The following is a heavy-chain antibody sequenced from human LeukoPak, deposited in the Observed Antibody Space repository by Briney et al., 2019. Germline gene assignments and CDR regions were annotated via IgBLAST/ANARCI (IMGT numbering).Heavy chain of an antibody. Sequence: GGSLRLSCAASGFSLRDYGMYWVRQATGKGLEWVSAIGAAGDTYYPGSVKGRFTISRENAKNSLYLQMNSLRDGDTAVYYCARGDSSYYYMDVWGKGTTVTVSS. CDR1: GFSLRDYG. CDR2: IGAAGDT. V-gene: IGHV3-13*01. J-gene: IGHJ6*03. D-gene: IGHD3-22*01. CDR3: ARGDSSYYYMDV.